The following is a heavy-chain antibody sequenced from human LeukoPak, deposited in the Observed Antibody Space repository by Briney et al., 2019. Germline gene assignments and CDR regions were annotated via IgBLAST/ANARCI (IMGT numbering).Heavy chain of an antibody. CDR1: GFTFSTCA. CDR3: ARERYFDY. J-gene: IGHJ4*02. CDR2: ISGGGRST. Sequence: GGSLRLSCAASGFTFSTCAMSWVRQAPGKGLEWVSTISGGGRSTDYADSVKGQFTISRDNSKNTLYLQMNSLRAKDTAVYYCARERYFDYWGQGTLVTVSS. V-gene: IGHV3-23*01.